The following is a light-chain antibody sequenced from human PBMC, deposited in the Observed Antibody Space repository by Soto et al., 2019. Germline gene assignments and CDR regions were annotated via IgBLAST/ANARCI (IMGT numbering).Light chain of an antibody. CDR1: QSISSW. CDR2: KAS. V-gene: IGKV1-5*03. CDR3: QQSYSTTWT. Sequence: DIKMTQAPSTLSASVGDRVTITCRASQSISSWLAWYQQKPGKAPKLLIYKASSLESGVPSRFSGSGSGTEFTLTISSLQPEDFATYSCQQSYSTTWTFGQGTKVDI. J-gene: IGKJ1*01.